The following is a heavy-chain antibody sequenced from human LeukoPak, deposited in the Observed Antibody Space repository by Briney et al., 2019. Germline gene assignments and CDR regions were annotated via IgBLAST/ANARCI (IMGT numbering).Heavy chain of an antibody. D-gene: IGHD3-22*01. Sequence: SVKVSCKASGGTFSSYAISWVRQAPGQGLEWMGGIIPIIGTANYAQKFQGRVTITADESTSTAYMELSSLRSEDTAVYYCARDLDNDSSGYYYSGAFDIWGQGTMVTVSS. CDR1: GGTFSSYA. V-gene: IGHV1-69*13. CDR2: IIPIIGTA. CDR3: ARDLDNDSSGYYYSGAFDI. J-gene: IGHJ3*02.